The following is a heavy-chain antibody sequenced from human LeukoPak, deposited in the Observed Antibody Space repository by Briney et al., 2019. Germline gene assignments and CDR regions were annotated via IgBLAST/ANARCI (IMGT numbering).Heavy chain of an antibody. CDR2: INSDGSRT. D-gene: IGHD3-16*01. Sequence: GGSLRLPCAASGFTISRYWMHWVGQAPGKGLVWVSRINSDGSRTSNADSVKGRFTISRDNAKNTLYLQMTSLRAEDTAVYYCARGHGWGDAFDSWSQGTMVTVSS. J-gene: IGHJ3*02. CDR3: ARGHGWGDAFDS. CDR1: GFTISRYW. V-gene: IGHV3-74*01.